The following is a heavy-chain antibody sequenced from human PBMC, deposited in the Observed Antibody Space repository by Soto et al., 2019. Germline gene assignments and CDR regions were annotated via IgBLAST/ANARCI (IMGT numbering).Heavy chain of an antibody. CDR2: INTYNGMT. CDR3: AKSPRGEMATD. V-gene: IGHV1-18*01. J-gene: IGHJ4*02. CDR1: GYTFINYH. D-gene: IGHD5-12*01. Sequence: QVQLVQSGGEVKKPGASVTVSCKASGYTFINYHITWVRQAPGQGLELMAWINTYNGMTDYAQRFQGRVTMTRDTSTSTAYMELRNLGSDDTAVYFCAKSPRGEMATDWGQGTLVTVSS.